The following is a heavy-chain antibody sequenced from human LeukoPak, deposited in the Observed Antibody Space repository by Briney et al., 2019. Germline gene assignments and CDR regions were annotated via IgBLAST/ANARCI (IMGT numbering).Heavy chain of an antibody. CDR3: AIMYGNDGGSGYWDQ. CDR1: GFTFGNYG. Sequence: PGGSLRLSCAASGFTFGNYGMSWVRQAPGKGLEWVSFITPNADRTSYADSVEGRFTISRDNTRNTLYMQMNSLRDEDTALYYFAIMYGNDGGSGYWDQWGQGTLVTVSS. D-gene: IGHD3-3*01. J-gene: IGHJ1*01. V-gene: IGHV3-23*01. CDR2: ITPNADRT.